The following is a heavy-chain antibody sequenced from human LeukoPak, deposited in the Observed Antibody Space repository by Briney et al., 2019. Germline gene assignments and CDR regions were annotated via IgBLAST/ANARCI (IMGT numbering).Heavy chain of an antibody. CDR1: GGSIISNIYW. CDR2: TFYTGRT. J-gene: IGHJ3*01. D-gene: IGHD3/OR15-3a*01. V-gene: IGHV4-39*01. Sequence: SETLSLTCTVPGGSIISNIYWWDWVRLPPGKGLEWIGATFYTGRTFYSPSLKSRVTISVDTSKNQFSLDLSSATAADTAVYYCARRRHNFDFYDVWGQGTRVTVSS. CDR3: ARRRHNFDFYDV.